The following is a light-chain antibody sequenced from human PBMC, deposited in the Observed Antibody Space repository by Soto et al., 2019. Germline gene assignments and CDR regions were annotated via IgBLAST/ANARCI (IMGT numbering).Light chain of an antibody. V-gene: IGLV1-40*01. CDR1: SSDIGGGYD. Sequence: QSVLTQPPSVSGAPGQRVTISCTGNSSDIGGGYDVHWYQHLPGSVPKLLIYGDTNRPSGVPDRFSGSKSGTSASLAITGLQAEDEADYYCQSYDSSLSGHVVFGGGTKVTVL. CDR2: GDT. CDR3: QSYDSSLSGHVV. J-gene: IGLJ2*01.